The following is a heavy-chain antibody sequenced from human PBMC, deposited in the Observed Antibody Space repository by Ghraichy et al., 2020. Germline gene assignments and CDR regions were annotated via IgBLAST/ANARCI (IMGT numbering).Heavy chain of an antibody. CDR1: GFTFSDYW. J-gene: IGHJ6*02. V-gene: IGHV3-74*01. CDR3: VREYYYTLDV. CDR2: ITRDGRT. Sequence: GSLRLSCAASGFTFSDYWMNWVRLVPGKGLVWVSRITRDGRTAYADSVKGRFTISRDNAKNTVYLQMNSLGVEDTAMYYCVREYYYTLDVWGQGTTVTVSS.